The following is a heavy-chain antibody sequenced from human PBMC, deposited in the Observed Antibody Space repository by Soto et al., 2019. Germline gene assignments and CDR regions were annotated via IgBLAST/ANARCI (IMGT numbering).Heavy chain of an antibody. CDR2: IYYSGST. V-gene: IGHV4-39*01. Sequence: PSETLSLTCTVSGGSINSRSYYWGWIRQSPGKGLEWIGSIYYSGSTYYNPSLKSGVAMSVDTSKNQFSLKLRSVSAADTAVYYCARQRTSVVTQAYFDDWGQGSLVTVSS. CDR3: ARQRTSVVTQAYFDD. D-gene: IGHD2-21*02. J-gene: IGHJ4*02. CDR1: GGSINSRSYY.